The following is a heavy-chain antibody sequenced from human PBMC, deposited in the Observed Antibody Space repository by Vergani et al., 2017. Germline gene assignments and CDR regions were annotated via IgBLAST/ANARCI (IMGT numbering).Heavy chain of an antibody. V-gene: IGHV4-61*02. J-gene: IGHJ4*02. D-gene: IGHD1-14*01. CDR3: ARSIVSRNPPDYFDN. CDR1: GGSISSGSYY. CDR2: IYTSGST. Sequence: QVQLQESGPGLVKPSQTLSLTCTVSGGSISSGSYYWSWIRQPAGKGLEWIGRIYTSGSTNYNPSLKSRVTMSVDTSKNQFSLKLSSVTVADTAVYYCARSIVSRNPPDYFDNWGQGTLVTVSS.